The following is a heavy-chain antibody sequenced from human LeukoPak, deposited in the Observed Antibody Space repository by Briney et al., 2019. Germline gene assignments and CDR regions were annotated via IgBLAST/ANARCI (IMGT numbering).Heavy chain of an antibody. CDR2: ISDDGSTK. CDR3: ARQSTGRDFDY. V-gene: IGHV3-30-3*01. J-gene: IGHJ4*02. D-gene: IGHD2-8*02. Sequence: GGSLRLSCAASGFTFSNYAMHWVRQAPGRGLEWVAVISDDGSTKYYADSVKGRFTISRDNSKNTLYLQMNSLRAEDTAVFYCARQSTGRDFDYWGQGTLVTVSS. CDR1: GFTFSNYA.